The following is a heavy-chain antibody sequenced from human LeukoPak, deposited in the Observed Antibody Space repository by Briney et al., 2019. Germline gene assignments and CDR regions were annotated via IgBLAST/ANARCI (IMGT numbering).Heavy chain of an antibody. D-gene: IGHD3-10*01. CDR3: ARGRWSYGSGNYYPEY. CDR2: INAYNGNT. Sequence: ASVKVSCKGSNYTFTSFGISWVRQAPRQGLEWMGWINAYNGNTNYAERFQDRVTMTTDTSTAYMELRSLRFEDTAVYYCARGRWSYGSGNYYPEYWGQGTLVTVSS. V-gene: IGHV1-18*01. J-gene: IGHJ4*02. CDR1: NYTFTSFG.